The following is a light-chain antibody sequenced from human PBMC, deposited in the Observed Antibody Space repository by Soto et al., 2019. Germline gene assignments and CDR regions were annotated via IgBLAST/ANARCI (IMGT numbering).Light chain of an antibody. CDR2: EVS. V-gene: IGLV2-14*01. J-gene: IGLJ3*02. Sequence: QSALTQPASVSGSPGQSITISCTGTSSDIGTYKYVSWFQHHPGKAPKLIIFEVSNRPSGISDRFSGSKSGTSASLAITGLQAEDEADYYCQSYDSSLSGWVFGGGTKLTVL. CDR1: SSDIGTYKY. CDR3: QSYDSSLSGWV.